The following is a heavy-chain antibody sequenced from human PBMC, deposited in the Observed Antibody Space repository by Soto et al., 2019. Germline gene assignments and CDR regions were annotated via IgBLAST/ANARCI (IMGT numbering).Heavy chain of an antibody. CDR3: TRSTVTTIDY. Sequence: PGESLKISCKGSGYSFTSYWIGWVRQMPGKGLEWMGIIYPGDSDTRYSPSFQGQVTISADKSISTAYLQWSSLKASDSAIYYCTRSTVTTIDYWGQGTLVTVSS. D-gene: IGHD4-17*01. V-gene: IGHV5-51*01. J-gene: IGHJ4*02. CDR1: GYSFTSYW. CDR2: IYPGDSDT.